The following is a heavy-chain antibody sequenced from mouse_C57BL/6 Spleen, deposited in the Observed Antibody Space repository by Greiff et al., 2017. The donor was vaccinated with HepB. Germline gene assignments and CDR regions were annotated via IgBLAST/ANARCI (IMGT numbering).Heavy chain of an antibody. J-gene: IGHJ2*01. CDR1: GFTFSDYG. CDR2: ISSGSSTS. Sequence: EVKVVESGGGLVKPGGSLKLSCAASGFTFSDYGMHWVRQAPEKGLEWVAYISSGSSTSYYADTVKGRFTISRDNAKNTLFLQMTSLGSEDTAMYYGARGGFDYWGQGTTLTVSS. V-gene: IGHV5-17*01. CDR3: ARGGFDY.